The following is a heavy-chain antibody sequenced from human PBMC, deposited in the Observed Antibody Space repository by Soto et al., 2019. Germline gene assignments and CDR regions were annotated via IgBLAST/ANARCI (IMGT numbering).Heavy chain of an antibody. CDR2: ISAYNGNT. Sequence: ASVKVSCKASGYTFTSYGITWVRQAPGQVLEWMGWISAYNGNTNYAQTLQGRVTMTTDTSTSTAYMELRSLRSDDTAVYYCARDVGSSSGWSTPRGHWFDPWGQGTLVTVSS. CDR1: GYTFTSYG. CDR3: ARDVGSSSGWSTPRGHWFDP. V-gene: IGHV1-18*01. J-gene: IGHJ5*02. D-gene: IGHD6-19*01.